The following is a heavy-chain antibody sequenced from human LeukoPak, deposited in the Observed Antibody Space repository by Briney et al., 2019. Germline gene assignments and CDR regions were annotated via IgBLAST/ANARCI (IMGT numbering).Heavy chain of an antibody. CDR2: IIPIFGTA. D-gene: IGHD7-27*01. V-gene: IGHV1-69*13. CDR3: ARPRAGDSNWFDP. Sequence: SVKVSCKASGGTFSRYAISWVRQAPGQGLEWMGGIIPIFGTANYAQKFQGRVTITADESTSTAYMELSSLRSEDTAVYYCARPRAGDSNWFDPWGQGTLVTVSS. J-gene: IGHJ5*02. CDR1: GGTFSRYA.